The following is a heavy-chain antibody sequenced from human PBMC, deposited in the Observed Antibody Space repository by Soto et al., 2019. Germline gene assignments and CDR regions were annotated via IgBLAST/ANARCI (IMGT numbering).Heavy chain of an antibody. CDR3: ARDGVVYYDSSGYYYHAFDI. D-gene: IGHD3-22*01. CDR1: GYTFTSYG. V-gene: IGHV1-18*01. CDR2: ISAYNGNT. J-gene: IGHJ3*02. Sequence: ASVKVSCKASGYTFTSYGISWVRQAPGQGLEWMGWISAYNGNTNYAQKLQGRVTMTTDTSTSTAYMELRSLRSDDTAVYYCARDGVVYYDSSGYYYHAFDIRGQGTMVTVSS.